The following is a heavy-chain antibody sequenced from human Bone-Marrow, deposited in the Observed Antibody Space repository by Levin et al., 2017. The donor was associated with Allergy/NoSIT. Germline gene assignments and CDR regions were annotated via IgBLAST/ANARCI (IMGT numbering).Heavy chain of an antibody. Sequence: SETLSLTCTVSGGSINNDDYYWSWIRQPPGKGLEWIGYTYSSGNTYYNPSLKSRVTISVDTSSSQFSLRLSSVTAADTAVYYCARDLYGAGRPGDFYCGMDVWGQGTTVTVSS. CDR2: TYSSGNT. V-gene: IGHV4-30-4*01. J-gene: IGHJ6*02. D-gene: IGHD3-10*01. CDR1: GGSINNDDYY. CDR3: ARDLYGAGRPGDFYCGMDV.